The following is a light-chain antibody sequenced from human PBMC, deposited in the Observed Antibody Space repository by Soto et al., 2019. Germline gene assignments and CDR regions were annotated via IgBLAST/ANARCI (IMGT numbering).Light chain of an antibody. V-gene: IGKV3-11*01. CDR1: QSVSSN. CDR2: GAS. Sequence: EIVMTQSPATLSVSPGERATLSFRASQSVSSNLAWYQQKPGQAPRLLIYGASNRATDIPARFSGSGSGTDFTLTISSLEPEDFAVYYCQQRSNWPPWTFGQGTKVDI. CDR3: QQRSNWPPWT. J-gene: IGKJ1*01.